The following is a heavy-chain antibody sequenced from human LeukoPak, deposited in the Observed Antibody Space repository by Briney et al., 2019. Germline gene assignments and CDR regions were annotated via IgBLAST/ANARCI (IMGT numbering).Heavy chain of an antibody. V-gene: IGHV3-30*19. J-gene: IGHJ4*02. D-gene: IGHD3-10*01. CDR1: GFTFSSYG. CDR3: AGSRGVIAFFDY. CDR2: ISFDGGNK. Sequence: QPGGSLRLSCAASGFTFSSYGMHWVRQAPGKGLEWVAVISFDGGNKYYADSVKGRFTISRDNSKNTVYLQMNSLRAEDTAVYYCAGSRGVIAFFDYWGQGTLVTVSS.